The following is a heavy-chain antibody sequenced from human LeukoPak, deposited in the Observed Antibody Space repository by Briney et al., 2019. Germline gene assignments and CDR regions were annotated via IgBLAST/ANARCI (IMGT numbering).Heavy chain of an antibody. CDR2: IIPIFGTA. J-gene: IGHJ5*02. D-gene: IGHD5-12*01. Sequence: SVKVSCKASGGTFSSYAISWVRQAPGQGLEWMGGIIPIFGTANYAQKFQGRVTITTNTSISTAYMELNSLRSEDTAVFYCARGRASAGGYSGYDGGDWFDPWGQGTLVTVSS. CDR1: GGTFSSYA. V-gene: IGHV1-69*05. CDR3: ARGRASAGGYSGYDGGDWFDP.